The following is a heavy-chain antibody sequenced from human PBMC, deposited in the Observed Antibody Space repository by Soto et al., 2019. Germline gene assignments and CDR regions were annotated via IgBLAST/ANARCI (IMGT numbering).Heavy chain of an antibody. V-gene: IGHV3-48*03. CDR3: ARGGSGVGGIAARDYYYYGMDV. J-gene: IGHJ6*02. CDR1: GFTFSSYE. CDR2: ISSSGSTI. D-gene: IGHD6-6*01. Sequence: EVQLVESGGGLVQPGGSLRLSCAASGFTFSSYEMNWVRQAPGKGLEWVSYISSSGSTIYYADSVKGRFTISRDNAKNSLYLQMNSLRAEDTAVYYCARGGSGVGGIAARDYYYYGMDVWGQGTTVTVSS.